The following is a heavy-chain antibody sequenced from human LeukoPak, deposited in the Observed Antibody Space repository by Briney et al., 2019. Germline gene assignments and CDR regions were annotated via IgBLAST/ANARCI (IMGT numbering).Heavy chain of an antibody. J-gene: IGHJ4*02. Sequence: SVKVSCKASGGTFSSYAISWVRQAPGQGLEWMGGIIPIFGTANYAQKFQGRVTITTDESTSTAYMELSSLRSEDTAVYYCARARKWELLGGYFDYWGQGTLVTVSS. CDR2: IIPIFGTA. CDR3: ARARKWELLGGYFDY. CDR1: GGTFSSYA. V-gene: IGHV1-69*05. D-gene: IGHD1-26*01.